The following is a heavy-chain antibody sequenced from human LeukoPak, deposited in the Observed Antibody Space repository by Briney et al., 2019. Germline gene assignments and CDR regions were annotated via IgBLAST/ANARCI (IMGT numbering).Heavy chain of an antibody. CDR1: GFTFSSYA. CDR3: ARDGVYCSSTSCYSWFDP. J-gene: IGHJ5*02. D-gene: IGHD2-2*01. Sequence: GGSLRLSCAASGFTFSSYAMSWVRQAPGKGLGWVSGINWNGGSTGYADSVKGRFTISRDNAKNSLYLQMNSLRAEDTALYHCARDGVYCSSTSCYSWFDPWGQGTLVTVSS. CDR2: INWNGGST. V-gene: IGHV3-20*01.